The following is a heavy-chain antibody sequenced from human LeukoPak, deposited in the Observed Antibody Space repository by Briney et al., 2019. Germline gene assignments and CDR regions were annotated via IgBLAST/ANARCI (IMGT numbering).Heavy chain of an antibody. Sequence: SETLSLTCSVSGGSINTYYWSWIRQPPGKGLEWIGFVYYIGCTNYNPSLKSRVTISVDTSRNQFSLKLSSVTAADSAVYYCARHYYNSGWLYYFDYWGQGTLVTVSS. V-gene: IGHV4-59*08. CDR1: GGSINTYY. CDR3: ARHYYNSGWLYYFDY. D-gene: IGHD6-19*01. CDR2: VYYIGCT. J-gene: IGHJ4*02.